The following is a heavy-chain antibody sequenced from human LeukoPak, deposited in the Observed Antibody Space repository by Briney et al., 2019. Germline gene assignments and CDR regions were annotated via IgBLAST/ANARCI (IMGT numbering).Heavy chain of an antibody. V-gene: IGHV3-30*01. CDR2: ISYDGSNK. D-gene: IGHD1-26*01. CDR1: GFTFSSYA. J-gene: IGHJ4*02. CDR3: GRGGGSYEMDY. Sequence: GGSLRLSCAASGFTFSSYAMHWVRQAPGKGLEWVAVISYDGSNKYYADSVKGRFTISRDNPKNTLYLQMNSLRAEDTAVYYCGRGGGSYEMDYWGQGTLVTVSS.